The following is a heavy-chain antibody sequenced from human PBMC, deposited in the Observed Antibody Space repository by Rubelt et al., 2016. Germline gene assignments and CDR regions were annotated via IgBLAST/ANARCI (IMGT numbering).Heavy chain of an antibody. Sequence: QVQLQQWGAGLLKPSETLSLTCGVSGGSFSGYYWSWIRQPPGKGLEWIGEITHSGSTNYNPSLKSRVTISADRSNNQFSLKLTSVTAADTGVVYCARHPVDWGQGTLVTVSS. J-gene: IGHJ4*02. CDR1: GGSFSGYY. CDR2: ITHSGST. V-gene: IGHV4-34*01. CDR3: ARHPVD.